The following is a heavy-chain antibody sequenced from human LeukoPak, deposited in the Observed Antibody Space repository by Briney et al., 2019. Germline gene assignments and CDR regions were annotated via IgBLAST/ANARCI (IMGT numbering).Heavy chain of an antibody. Sequence: SETLSLTCTVSGGSISSYHWSWIRQPPGKGLEWIGYIYYSGSTNYNPSLKGRVTISVDTSKNQFSLKLTSVTAADTAVYYCAREWFGEVNWFDPWGQGTLVTVSS. CDR2: IYYSGST. J-gene: IGHJ5*02. CDR3: AREWFGEVNWFDP. V-gene: IGHV4-59*01. D-gene: IGHD3-10*01. CDR1: GGSISSYH.